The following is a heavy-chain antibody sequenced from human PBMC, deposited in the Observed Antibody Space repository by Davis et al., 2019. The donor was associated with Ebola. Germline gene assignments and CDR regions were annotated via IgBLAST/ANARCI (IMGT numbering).Heavy chain of an antibody. V-gene: IGHV4-34*01. D-gene: IGHD4-17*01. J-gene: IGHJ5*01. Sequence: SQTLSLTCAVYGGSFSGYFWSWIRQPPEKGLEWIGEISHHNGYTNYNPSLRSRVAISVDSSKNQFSLKLTSVTAADTATYYCARTTKTNIEDSGLGYNSFDSWGQGTLVTVSS. CDR3: ARTTKTNIEDSGLGYNSFDS. CDR2: ISHHNGYT. CDR1: GGSFSGYF.